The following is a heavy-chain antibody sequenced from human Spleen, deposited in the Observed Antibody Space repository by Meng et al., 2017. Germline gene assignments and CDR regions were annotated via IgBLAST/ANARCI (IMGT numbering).Heavy chain of an antibody. Sequence: RVYTGGGLVQPVRCLSLACAAFGFTFRDYHLNWIRHAPGRGLGWHSHLLPICSAISYATSVKGRFTISRYNSTHSLYLQMNSLRAEDTAIYYCANFYGGNYYCGQGILVTVSS. D-gene: IGHD4-23*01. CDR3: ANFYGGNYY. J-gene: IGHJ4*02. V-gene: IGHV3-11*01. CDR1: GFTFRDYH. CDR2: LLPICSAI.